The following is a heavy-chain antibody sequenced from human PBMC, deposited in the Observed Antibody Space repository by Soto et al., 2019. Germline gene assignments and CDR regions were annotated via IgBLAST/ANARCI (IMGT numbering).Heavy chain of an antibody. CDR2: IYYSGST. V-gene: IGHV4-59*08. CDR1: GGSISSYD. CDR3: ARLVWSYGTWFDP. J-gene: IGHJ5*02. D-gene: IGHD5-18*01. Sequence: SETLCLTCTVSGGSISSYDWSWIRQPPGKGLEWIGYIYYSGSTNYNPSLKSRVTISVDTSKNQFSLKLSSVTAADTAVYYCARLVWSYGTWFDPWGQGTLVTVSS.